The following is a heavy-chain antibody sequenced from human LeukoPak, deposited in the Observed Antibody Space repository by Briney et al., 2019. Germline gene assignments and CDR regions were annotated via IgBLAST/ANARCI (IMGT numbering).Heavy chain of an antibody. CDR2: INPNSGGT. V-gene: IGHV1-2*02. Sequence: ASVKVSCKASGYTFTGNYMHWVRQAPGQGLEWMGWINPNSGGTNYAQKFQGRVSMTRDTSISTAYMEMSRLRSDDTAVYYCARGDDILAGNRDWFDPWGQGTLVTAFS. D-gene: IGHD3-9*01. CDR3: ARGDDILAGNRDWFDP. J-gene: IGHJ5*02. CDR1: GYTFTGNY.